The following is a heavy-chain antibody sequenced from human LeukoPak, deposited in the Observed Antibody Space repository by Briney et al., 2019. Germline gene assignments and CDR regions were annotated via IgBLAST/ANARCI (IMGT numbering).Heavy chain of an antibody. D-gene: IGHD5-24*01. CDR2: IIPIFGTA. CDR1: GGTFSSYA. Sequence: ASVKVSCKASGGTFSSYAISWVRQAPGQGLEWMGGIIPIFGTANYAQKFQGRVTITADESTSTAYMELSSLRSEDTAVYYCARTDRWLQSPFDYWGQGTLVTVSS. V-gene: IGHV1-69*13. CDR3: ARTDRWLQSPFDY. J-gene: IGHJ4*02.